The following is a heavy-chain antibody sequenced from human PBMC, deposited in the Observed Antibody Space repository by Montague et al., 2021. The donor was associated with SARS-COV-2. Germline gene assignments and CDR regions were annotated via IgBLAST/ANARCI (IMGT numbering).Heavy chain of an antibody. CDR1: GGSISSFY. Sequence: ETLSLTCTVSGGSISSFYWSWFRQPPGKGLEWIGYISDSVSTNYNPSLTSRVTMSVDTSKNQFSQKVNSVTAADTAVYYCARHYSATLPAVYWGQGTLVTVSS. CDR3: ARHYSATLPAVY. CDR2: ISDSVST. V-gene: IGHV4-59*08. D-gene: IGHD2-15*01. J-gene: IGHJ4*02.